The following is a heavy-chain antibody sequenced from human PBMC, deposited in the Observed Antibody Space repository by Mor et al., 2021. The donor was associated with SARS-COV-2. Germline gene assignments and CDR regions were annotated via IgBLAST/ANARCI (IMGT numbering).Heavy chain of an antibody. J-gene: IGHJ3*02. CDR3: AKDRYAYLLGAFDI. V-gene: IGHV3-23*01. CDR2: ISGSGVST. Sequence: WVSAISGSGVSTNYADSVKGRFTISRDNSKNTLYLQMNSLRAEDTAVYYCAKDRYAYLLGAFDIWGQGTMVTVSS. D-gene: IGHD3-10*01.